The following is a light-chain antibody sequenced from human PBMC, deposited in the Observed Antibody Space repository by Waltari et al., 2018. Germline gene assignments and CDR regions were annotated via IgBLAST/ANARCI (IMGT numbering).Light chain of an antibody. CDR3: QKYGTLPAT. Sequence: EIMLMQSPGTLSLSPGERATLSCRASQSISRYLAWYQHKPGQAPRLLIYDASSRATGIPDRFSGSGSGTDFSLTISRLEPEDFAVYYCQKYGTLPATFGQGTKVEIK. CDR1: QSISRY. V-gene: IGKV3-20*01. J-gene: IGKJ1*01. CDR2: DAS.